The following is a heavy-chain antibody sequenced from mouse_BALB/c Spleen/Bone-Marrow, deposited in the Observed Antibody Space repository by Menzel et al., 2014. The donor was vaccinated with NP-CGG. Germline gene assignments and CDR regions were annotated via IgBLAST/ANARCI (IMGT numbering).Heavy chain of an antibody. D-gene: IGHD4-1*01. CDR2: ISYSGST. CDR1: GDSTTSGY. CDR3: ATGNAMDY. V-gene: IGHV3-8*02. J-gene: IGHJ4*01. Sequence: EVQVVESGPSLVKPSQTLSLPCSVTGDSTTSGYWNWIRKFPGNKLEYMGYISYSGSTYYNPSLKSRISITRDTSKNQYYLQLNSVTTEDTATYYCATGNAMDYWGQGTSVTVSS.